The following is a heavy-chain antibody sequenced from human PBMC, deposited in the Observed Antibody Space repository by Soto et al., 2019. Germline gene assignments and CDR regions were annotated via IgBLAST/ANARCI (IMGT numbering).Heavy chain of an antibody. CDR1: GLMFSNLE. V-gene: IGHV3-23*01. CDR2: ITVIGGA. CDR3: ARRTGFDY. J-gene: IGHJ4*02. Sequence: EVQLLESGGGLVQPGGSLRLSCAASGLMFSNLEMSWVRQAPGKGLEWVSTITVIGGAAYAESVRGRFSISRDNSQNTQYLQMNSLSNEHTAVYYCARRTGFDYWCTGTLVTVSS.